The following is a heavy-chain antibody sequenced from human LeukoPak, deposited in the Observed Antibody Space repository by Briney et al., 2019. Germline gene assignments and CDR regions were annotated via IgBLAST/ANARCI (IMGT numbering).Heavy chain of an antibody. J-gene: IGHJ3*02. Sequence: SETLSLTCTVSGGSISSYYWSWIRQPPGKGLEWIGYIYYSGSTNYNPSLKSRVTISVDTSKNQFSLKLSSVTAADTAVYYCAKDKDSYGYDAFDIWGQGTMVTVSS. D-gene: IGHD5-18*01. CDR2: IYYSGST. CDR1: GGSISSYY. CDR3: AKDKDSYGYDAFDI. V-gene: IGHV4-59*01.